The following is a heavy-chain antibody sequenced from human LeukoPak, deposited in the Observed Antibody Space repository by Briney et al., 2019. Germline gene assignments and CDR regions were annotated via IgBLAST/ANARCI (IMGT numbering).Heavy chain of an antibody. CDR2: VHYDGST. Sequence: SETLSLTCSVSGGSISNDIYYWAWIRQTPGKGLEWIGSVHYDGSTSYKSSLKSRVTISVDTSRKRFSLRLTSVTAADTAVYYCARVEFYFDSWGQGTLVTVSS. D-gene: IGHD3-10*01. J-gene: IGHJ4*02. CDR1: GGSISNDIYY. V-gene: IGHV4-39*07. CDR3: ARVEFYFDS.